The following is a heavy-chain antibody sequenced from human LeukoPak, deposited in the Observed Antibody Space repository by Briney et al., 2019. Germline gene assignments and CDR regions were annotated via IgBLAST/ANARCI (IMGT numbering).Heavy chain of an antibody. Sequence: PGGSLRLSCAASGFTFSSYAMSWVRQAPGKGLEWVSAISGSGGSTYYADSVKGRFTISRDNSKNTLYLQMNSLRAEDTAVYYCAKVEYSYGLGYYYGMDVWGQGTTVTVSS. J-gene: IGHJ6*02. CDR2: ISGSGGST. CDR3: AKVEYSYGLGYYYGMDV. V-gene: IGHV3-23*01. CDR1: GFTFSSYA. D-gene: IGHD5-18*01.